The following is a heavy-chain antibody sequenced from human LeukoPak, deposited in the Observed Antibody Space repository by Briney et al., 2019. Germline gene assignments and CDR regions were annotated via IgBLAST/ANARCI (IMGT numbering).Heavy chain of an antibody. D-gene: IGHD5-12*01. J-gene: IGHJ4*02. Sequence: EGSLRLSCAASGVTFCEVGMNWVRQAPGKGLEWVAFIRYDGSTRSYADSVKGRFTISRDNSKNTLYLQMSGLRVDDTALYYCAAVDSPVGFDCWGQGTLVTVSS. CDR2: IRYDGSTR. CDR1: GVTFCEVG. CDR3: AAVDSPVGFDC. V-gene: IGHV3-30*02.